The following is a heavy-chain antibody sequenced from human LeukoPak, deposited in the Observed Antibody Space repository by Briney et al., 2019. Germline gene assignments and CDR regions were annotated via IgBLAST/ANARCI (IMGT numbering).Heavy chain of an antibody. Sequence: PGGSLRLSCAASGFTFKSYNMNWVRQAPGKGLEWVSYISSSSTTVYYADSVKGRFTISRDNAKISLYLQMNSLRAEDTAVYYCARDIGSDSWGQGTLVTVSS. V-gene: IGHV3-48*01. J-gene: IGHJ4*02. CDR1: GFTFKSYN. D-gene: IGHD1-26*01. CDR3: ARDIGSDS. CDR2: ISSSSTTV.